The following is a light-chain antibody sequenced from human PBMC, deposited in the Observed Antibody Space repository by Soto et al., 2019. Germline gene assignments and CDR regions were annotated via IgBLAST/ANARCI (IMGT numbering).Light chain of an antibody. CDR3: QQSFGPPDT. J-gene: IGKJ2*01. Sequence: DIQMTQSPSSLSASVGDRVTITCRASQSLGRRLTWYQQKAGAAPKLLIYETSNLQNGVPSRFSGSGSETDFTLTIISLQPEDFATYYGQQSFGPPDTFGQGTKLE. CDR2: ETS. V-gene: IGKV1-39*01. CDR1: QSLGRR.